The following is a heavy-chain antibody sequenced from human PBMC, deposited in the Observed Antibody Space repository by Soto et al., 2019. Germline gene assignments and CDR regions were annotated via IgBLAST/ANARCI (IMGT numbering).Heavy chain of an antibody. Sequence: QVQLVQSGAEVKKPGSSVKVSCKASGGTFSSYTISWVRQAPGQGLEWMGRIIPILGIANYAQKFQGRVTITADKSTSTAYMEPSSLRSEDTAVYYCARDWDCSSTSCPADYWGQGTLVTVSS. CDR3: ARDWDCSSTSCPADY. J-gene: IGHJ4*02. D-gene: IGHD2-2*01. V-gene: IGHV1-69*08. CDR1: GGTFSSYT. CDR2: IIPILGIA.